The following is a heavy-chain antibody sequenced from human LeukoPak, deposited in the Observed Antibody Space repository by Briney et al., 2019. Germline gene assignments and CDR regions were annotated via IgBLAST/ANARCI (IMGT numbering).Heavy chain of an antibody. CDR1: GFTFSSYS. D-gene: IGHD2-2*02. CDR2: ISSSSSTI. CDR3: ARDLRYCSSTSCYTERDY. J-gene: IGHJ4*02. V-gene: IGHV3-48*01. Sequence: GGSLRLSCAASGFTFSSYSMNWVRQAPGKGLEWVSYISSSSSTIYYADSVKGRFTISRDNAKNSLYLQMNSLRAEDTAVYYCARDLRYCSSTSCYTERDYWGQGTLVTVSS.